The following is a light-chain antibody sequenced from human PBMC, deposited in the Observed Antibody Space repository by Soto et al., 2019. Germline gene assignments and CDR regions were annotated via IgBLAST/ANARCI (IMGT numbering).Light chain of an antibody. CDR2: EVS. J-gene: IGLJ1*01. Sequence: QSVLTQPASVSGSPGQSITISCTGTSSDVGGYKHVSWYQHHPGKAPKLMIYEVSNRPSGISNRFSGSKSGYTASLTISGLQAEDEADYYCNSQRSSGTRVFGTGTKVTVL. V-gene: IGLV2-14*01. CDR1: SSDVGGYKH. CDR3: NSQRSSGTRV.